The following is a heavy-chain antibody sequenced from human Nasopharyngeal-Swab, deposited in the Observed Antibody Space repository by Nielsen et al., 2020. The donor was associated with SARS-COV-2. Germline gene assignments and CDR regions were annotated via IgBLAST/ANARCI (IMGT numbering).Heavy chain of an antibody. J-gene: IGHJ3*02. CDR3: ASSLGTGYNSGWYWDAHAFDI. CDR1: GGSISSYY. V-gene: IGHV4-59*01. CDR2: IYYSGST. D-gene: IGHD6-19*01. Sequence: SETLSLTCTVSGGSISSYYWSWIRQPPGKGLEWIGYIYYSGSTNYNPSLKSRVTISVDTSKNQFSLKLSSGTAADTAVYYCASSLGTGYNSGWYWDAHAFDIWGQGTMVTVSS.